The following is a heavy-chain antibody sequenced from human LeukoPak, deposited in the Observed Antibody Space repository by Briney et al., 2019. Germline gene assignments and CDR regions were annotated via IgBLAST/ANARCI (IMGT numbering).Heavy chain of an antibody. CDR1: GYSFTSYA. J-gene: IGHJ6*03. CDR3: ARKSVAATPRDIVYQYSYMDV. D-gene: IGHD2-15*01. Sequence: ASVKVSCKTSGYSFTSYAINCVRQAPGQPLENMRWINTRTGNTTYAQDFTGRFVFSLDTSVSTAYLQISSLKAEDTAVYYCARKSVAATPRDIVYQYSYMDVWGKGTTVTVSS. V-gene: IGHV7-4-1*02. CDR2: INTRTGNT.